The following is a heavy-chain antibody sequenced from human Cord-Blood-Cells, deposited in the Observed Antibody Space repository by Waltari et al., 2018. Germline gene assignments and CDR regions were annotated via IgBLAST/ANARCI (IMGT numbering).Heavy chain of an antibody. D-gene: IGHD3-3*01. V-gene: IGHV4-34*01. CDR3: ARGPILRITIFGVVTPPFDY. CDR2: INHSGST. J-gene: IGHJ4*02. CDR1: GGSFSGYY. Sequence: QVQLQQWGAGLLKPSETLSLTCAVYGGSFSGYYWSWIRQPPGKGLEGIGEINHSGSTNYTPTLKSRVTISVDTSKNQFSRKLSSVTAADTAVYYCARGPILRITIFGVVTPPFDYWGQGTLVTVSS.